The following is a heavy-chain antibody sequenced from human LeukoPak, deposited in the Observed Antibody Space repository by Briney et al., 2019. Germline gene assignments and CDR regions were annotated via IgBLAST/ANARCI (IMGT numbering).Heavy chain of an antibody. CDR3: AREGAGSDAFDI. J-gene: IGHJ3*02. CDR1: GFTFSSYA. Sequence: GGSLRLSCAASGFTFSSYAMHWVRQAPGKGLEWVAVISYDGSNKYYADSVKGRFTISRDNSKNTLYLQMNSLRAEDTAVYYCAREGAGSDAFDIWGQGTMVTVSS. CDR2: ISYDGSNK. V-gene: IGHV3-30-3*01. D-gene: IGHD4/OR15-4a*01.